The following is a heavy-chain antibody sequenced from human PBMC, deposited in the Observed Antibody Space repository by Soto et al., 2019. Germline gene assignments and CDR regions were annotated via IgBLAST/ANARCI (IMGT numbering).Heavy chain of an antibody. Sequence: EVQLVESGGGLVKPGGSLRLSCAASGFTFSNAWMSWVRQAPGKGLEWVGSIKSKNDGGTTDYAAPVKGRFTISRDDSKNTLYLQMNSLKTEDTAVYYCTGPESSGYYYVSEYYFDYWGQGTLVTVSS. CDR3: TGPESSGYYYVSEYYFDY. CDR1: GFTFSNAW. CDR2: IKSKNDGGTT. J-gene: IGHJ4*02. D-gene: IGHD3-22*01. V-gene: IGHV3-15*01.